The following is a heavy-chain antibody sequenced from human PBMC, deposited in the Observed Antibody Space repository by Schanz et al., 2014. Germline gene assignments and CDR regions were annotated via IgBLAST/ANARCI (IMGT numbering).Heavy chain of an antibody. CDR3: VRWGAS. D-gene: IGHD3-16*01. J-gene: IGHJ5*02. V-gene: IGHV3-74*02. Sequence: EVHLVESGGGLVQPGGSLRLSCAASGFTFSHYWLSWVRQTPGKRLVWVSTIDTAGSYTSYVDSVKGRFTISRDNAKNTLYLQMSRLRVEDTAVYYCVRWGASWGQGTLVTVSS. CDR2: IDTAGSYT. CDR1: GFTFSHYW.